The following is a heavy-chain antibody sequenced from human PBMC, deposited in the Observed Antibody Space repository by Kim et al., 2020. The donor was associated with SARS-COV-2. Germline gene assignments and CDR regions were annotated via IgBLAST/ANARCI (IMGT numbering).Heavy chain of an antibody. CDR3: ARDSRYGSGWTRFDP. J-gene: IGHJ5*02. V-gene: IGHV5-51*01. Sequence: PSFQGQVTMSADKSINTAYLQWSSLKASDTAMYYCARDSRYGSGWTRFDPWGQGTLVTVSS. D-gene: IGHD6-19*01.